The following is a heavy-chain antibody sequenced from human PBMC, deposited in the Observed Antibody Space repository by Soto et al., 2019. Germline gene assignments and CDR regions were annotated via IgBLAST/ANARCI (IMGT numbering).Heavy chain of an antibody. Sequence: GASVKVSCKASGGTFSSYAISWVRQAPGQGLEWMGGIIPIFGTANYAQKFQGRVTITADESTSTAYMELSSLRSEDTAVYYCARGTHTYNWFDPWGQGTLVPVSS. J-gene: IGHJ5*02. CDR3: ARGTHTYNWFDP. CDR2: IIPIFGTA. CDR1: GGTFSSYA. V-gene: IGHV1-69*13.